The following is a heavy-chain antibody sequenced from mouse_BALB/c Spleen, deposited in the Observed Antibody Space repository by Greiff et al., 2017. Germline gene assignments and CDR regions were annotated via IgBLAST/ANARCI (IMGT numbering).Heavy chain of an antibody. D-gene: IGHD2-1*01. Sequence: EVQLQQSGPGLVKPSQSLSLTCTVTGYSITSDYAWNWIRQFPGNKLEWMGYISYSGSTSYNPSLKSRISITRDTSKNQFFLQLNSVTTEDTATYYCARYGNVLFDYWGQGTTLTVSS. CDR2: ISYSGST. CDR3: ARYGNVLFDY. V-gene: IGHV3-2*02. J-gene: IGHJ2*01. CDR1: GYSITSDYA.